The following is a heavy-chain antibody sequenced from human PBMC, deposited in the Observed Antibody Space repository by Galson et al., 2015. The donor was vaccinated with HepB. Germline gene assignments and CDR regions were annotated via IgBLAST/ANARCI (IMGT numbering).Heavy chain of an antibody. CDR3: ARDWVTTLDY. Sequence: SLRLSCAASGFTFSRYAIHWVRQAPGKGLEWVAVLSYDGSQIYYADSVKGRFTISRDNSKNTLYLQMNNLRTEDTAVYYCARDWVTTLDYWGQGTLVTVSS. J-gene: IGHJ4*02. D-gene: IGHD4-17*01. V-gene: IGHV3-30-3*01. CDR1: GFTFSRYA. CDR2: LSYDGSQI.